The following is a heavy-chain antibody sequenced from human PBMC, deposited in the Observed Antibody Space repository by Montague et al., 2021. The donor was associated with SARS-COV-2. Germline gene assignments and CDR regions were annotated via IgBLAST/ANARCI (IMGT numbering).Heavy chain of an antibody. V-gene: IGHV3-7*05. CDR3: ARGYDSSGYQY. CDR2: IKQDGSEK. Sequence: LRLSFAASGFPFSTFWMTWVRQVPGKGLEWVANIKQDGSEKYYVDSVKGRFTISRDNAKNSLYLQLDSLRAEDTAVYYCARGYDSSGYQYWGQGTLVTVSS. CDR1: GFPFSTFW. D-gene: IGHD3-22*01. J-gene: IGHJ4*02.